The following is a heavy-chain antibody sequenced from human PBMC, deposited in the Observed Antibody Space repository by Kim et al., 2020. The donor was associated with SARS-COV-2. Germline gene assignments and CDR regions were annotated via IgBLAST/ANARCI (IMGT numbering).Heavy chain of an antibody. CDR1: GFTFSSYS. J-gene: IGHJ4*02. CDR3: ARDYYGSGSYSPGRDY. CDR2: ISSSSSTL. Sequence: GGSLRLSCAASGFTFSSYSMNWVRQAPGKGLEWVSYISSSSSTLYYADSVKGRFTITRDNAKNSLYLQMNSLRDEDTAVYYCARDYYGSGSYSPGRDYWGQGTLVTVSS. D-gene: IGHD3-10*01. V-gene: IGHV3-48*02.